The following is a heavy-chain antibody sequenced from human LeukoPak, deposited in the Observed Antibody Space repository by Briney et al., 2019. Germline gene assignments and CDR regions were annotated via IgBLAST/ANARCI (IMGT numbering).Heavy chain of an antibody. D-gene: IGHD6-19*01. J-gene: IGHJ4*02. CDR2: ISSSSSYI. V-gene: IGHV3-21*01. CDR3: ARSGGVGSSGWYYY. Sequence: GGSLRLSCSASGFTFSSYSMNWVRQAPGKGLEWVSSISSSSSYIYYADSVKGRFTISRDNAKNSLYLQMNSLRAEDTAVYYCARSGGVGSSGWYYYWGQGTLLTVSS. CDR1: GFTFSSYS.